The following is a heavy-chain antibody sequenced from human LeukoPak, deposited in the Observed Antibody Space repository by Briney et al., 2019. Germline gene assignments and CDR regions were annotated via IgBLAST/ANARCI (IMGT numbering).Heavy chain of an antibody. CDR2: IWYDGSNK. Sequence: GRSLRLSCAASGFTFSSYDMHWVRQAPGKGLEWVAVIWYDGSNKYYADSVKGRFTISRDNSKNTLYLQMNSLRAEDTAVYYCAKGVYSSPDYYMDVWGKGTTVTVSS. CDR1: GFTFSSYD. J-gene: IGHJ6*03. CDR3: AKGVYSSPDYYMDV. D-gene: IGHD4-11*01. V-gene: IGHV3-33*06.